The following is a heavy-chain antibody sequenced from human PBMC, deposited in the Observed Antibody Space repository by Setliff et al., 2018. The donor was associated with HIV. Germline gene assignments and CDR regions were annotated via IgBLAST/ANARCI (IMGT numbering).Heavy chain of an antibody. V-gene: IGHV4-38-2*02. Sequence: SETLSLTCAVSGYSISSGYYWGWIRQPPGKGLEWIGSIYYSGNTNYNPSLKSRVTISVDKSKSQFSLRLTSVTAADTAVYFCAREVVTPHYYYYMDVWGKGTTVTVSS. CDR1: GYSISSGYY. CDR2: IYYSGNT. J-gene: IGHJ6*03. D-gene: IGHD2-21*02. CDR3: AREVVTPHYYYYMDV.